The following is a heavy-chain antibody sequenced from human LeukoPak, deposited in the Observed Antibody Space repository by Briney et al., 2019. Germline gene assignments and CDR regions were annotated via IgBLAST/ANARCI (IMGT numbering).Heavy chain of an antibody. D-gene: IGHD5-18*01. J-gene: IGHJ4*02. CDR3: AREHSYGFDY. V-gene: IGHV3-66*01. CDR1: GFTVSNNY. Sequence: GGSLRLSCAASGFTVSNNYMKWVRQAPGKGLEWVSLIYSTGATYFADSVKGRFTISRDNSKNTLYLQMNSLRAEDTAIYYCAREHSYGFDYWGQGTLVTVSS. CDR2: IYSTGAT.